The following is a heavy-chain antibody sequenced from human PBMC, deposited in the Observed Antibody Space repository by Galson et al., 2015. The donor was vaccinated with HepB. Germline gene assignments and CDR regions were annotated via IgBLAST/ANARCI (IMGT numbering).Heavy chain of an antibody. D-gene: IGHD3-16*02. CDR3: VTDTFGGVIVSYFDY. V-gene: IGHV1-24*01. CDR2: FDPKYGET. CDR1: GNTLTELP. Sequence: SVKVSCKVSGNTLTELPMHWVRQAPGKGLEWMGGFDPKYGETIYAQKFQGRVTMTEDTSTETAYLELSSLRSEDTAMYYCVTDTFGGVIVSYFDYWGQGTLVTVSS. J-gene: IGHJ4*02.